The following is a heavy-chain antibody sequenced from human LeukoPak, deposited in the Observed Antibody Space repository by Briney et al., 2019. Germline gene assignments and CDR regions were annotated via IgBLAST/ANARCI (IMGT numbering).Heavy chain of an antibody. CDR1: GGSISSSSYY. Sequence: PSETLSLTCTVSGGSISSSSYYWGWIRQPPGKGLEWIGSIYYSGSTYYNPSLKSRVTISVDTSKNQFSLKLSSVTAADTAVYYCARIRFLEWLRGHGDWFDPWGQGTLVTVSS. CDR3: ARIRFLEWLRGHGDWFDP. J-gene: IGHJ5*02. CDR2: IYYSGST. V-gene: IGHV4-39*01. D-gene: IGHD3-3*01.